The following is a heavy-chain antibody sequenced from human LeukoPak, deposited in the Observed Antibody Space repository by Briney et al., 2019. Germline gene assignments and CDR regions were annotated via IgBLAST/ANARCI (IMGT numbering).Heavy chain of an antibody. Sequence: ASVKVSCKVSGYTLTELSMHWVRQAPGKGLEWMGGFDPEDGETIYAQKFQGRVTMTEDTSTDTAYMELSSLRSEDTAVYYCATKVSYYYGSGTNWEFDYWGQGTLVTVSS. V-gene: IGHV1-24*01. CDR3: ATKVSYYYGSGTNWEFDY. CDR2: FDPEDGET. J-gene: IGHJ4*02. CDR1: GYTLTELS. D-gene: IGHD3-10*01.